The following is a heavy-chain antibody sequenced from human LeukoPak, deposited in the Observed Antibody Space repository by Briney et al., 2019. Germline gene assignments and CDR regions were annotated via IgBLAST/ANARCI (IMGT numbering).Heavy chain of an antibody. D-gene: IGHD1-26*01. CDR3: ARKVGATIDY. V-gene: IGHV1-3*01. J-gene: IGHJ4*02. CDR1: GYTFTSYG. CDR2: INAGNGNT. Sequence: ASVKVSCKASGYTFTSYGISWVRQAPGQRLEWMGWINAGNGNTKYSQKFQGRVTITRDTSASTAYMELSSLRSEDTAVYYCARKVGATIDYWGQGTLVTVSS.